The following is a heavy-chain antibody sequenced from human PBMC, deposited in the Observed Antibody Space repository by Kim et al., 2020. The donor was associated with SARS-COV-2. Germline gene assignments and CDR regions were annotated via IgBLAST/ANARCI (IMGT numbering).Heavy chain of an antibody. J-gene: IGHJ6*02. V-gene: IGHV3-73*01. CDR3: TRLGIAAAGKFRSSYYYGMDV. Sequence: GGSLRLSCAASGFTFSGSAMHWVRQASGKGLEWVGRIRSKANSYATAYAASVKGRFTISRDDSKNTAYLQMNSLKTEDTAVYYCTRLGIAAAGKFRSSYYYGMDVWGQGTTVTVSS. CDR1: GFTFSGSA. CDR2: IRSKANSYAT. D-gene: IGHD6-13*01.